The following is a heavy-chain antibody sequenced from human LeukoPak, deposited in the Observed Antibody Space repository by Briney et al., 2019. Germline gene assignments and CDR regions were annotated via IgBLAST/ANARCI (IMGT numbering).Heavy chain of an antibody. Sequence: GGSLRLSCAASGFTFSSYSMNWVRQAPGKGLEWISYISSSSSTIYYADSVKGRFTISRDNAKNSLYLQMNSLRAEDTAVYYCARVWLYYFDYWGQGTLVTVSS. CDR2: ISSSSSTI. J-gene: IGHJ4*02. CDR3: ARVWLYYFDY. D-gene: IGHD5-24*01. V-gene: IGHV3-48*01. CDR1: GFTFSSYS.